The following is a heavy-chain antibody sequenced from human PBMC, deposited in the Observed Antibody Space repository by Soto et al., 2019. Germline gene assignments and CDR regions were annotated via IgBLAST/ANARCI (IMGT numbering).Heavy chain of an antibody. CDR1: GGTFSSYA. Sequence: QVQLVQSGAEVKKPGSSVKVSCKASGGTFSSYAISWVRQAPGQGLEWMGGIIPIFGTANYAQKFQGRVTITADESTSTAYMERSSLRSEDTAVYYCARESYCSSTSCFSYAFDIWGQGTMVTVSS. J-gene: IGHJ3*02. CDR3: ARESYCSSTSCFSYAFDI. D-gene: IGHD2-2*01. V-gene: IGHV1-69*01. CDR2: IIPIFGTA.